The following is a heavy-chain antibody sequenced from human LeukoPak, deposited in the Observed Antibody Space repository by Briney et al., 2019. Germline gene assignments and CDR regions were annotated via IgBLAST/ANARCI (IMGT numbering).Heavy chain of an antibody. Sequence: GGSLRLSCAASGFTFSSYTMNWVRQAPGKGLEWVSFISSTSSYIYYADSVKGRFTISGDNAKNSLYLQMNSLRAEDTAVYYCARSSSGWYEGDYWGQGTLVTVSS. CDR3: ARSSSGWYEGDY. CDR1: GFTFSSYT. CDR2: ISSTSSYI. D-gene: IGHD6-19*01. J-gene: IGHJ4*02. V-gene: IGHV3-21*01.